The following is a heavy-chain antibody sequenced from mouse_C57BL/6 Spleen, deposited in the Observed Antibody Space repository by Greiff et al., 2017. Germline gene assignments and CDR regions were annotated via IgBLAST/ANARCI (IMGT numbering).Heavy chain of an antibody. CDR3: ARGGNYYGSSYYFDY. CDR2: ISYDGSN. D-gene: IGHD1-1*01. Sequence: EVQLQESGPGLVKPSQSLSLTCSVTGYSITSGYYWNWIRQFPGNKLEWMGYISYDGSNNYNPSLKNRISITRDTSKNQFFLKLNSVTTEDTATYYGARGGNYYGSSYYFDYWGQGTTLTVSS. J-gene: IGHJ2*01. CDR1: GYSITSGYY. V-gene: IGHV3-6*01.